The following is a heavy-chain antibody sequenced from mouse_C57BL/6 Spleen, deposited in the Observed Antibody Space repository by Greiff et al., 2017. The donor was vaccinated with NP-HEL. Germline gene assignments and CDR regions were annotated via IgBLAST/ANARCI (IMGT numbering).Heavy chain of an antibody. J-gene: IGHJ3*01. V-gene: IGHV1-18*01. CDR3: ARMRDYDGGGWFAY. CDR1: GYTFTDYN. D-gene: IGHD2-4*01. Sequence: VQLQQSGPELVKPGASVKIPCKASGYTFTDYNMDWVKQSHGKSLEWIGDINPNNGGTIYNQKFKGKATLTVDKSSSTAYMELRSLTSEDTAVYYCARMRDYDGGGWFAYWGQGTLVTVSA. CDR2: INPNNGGT.